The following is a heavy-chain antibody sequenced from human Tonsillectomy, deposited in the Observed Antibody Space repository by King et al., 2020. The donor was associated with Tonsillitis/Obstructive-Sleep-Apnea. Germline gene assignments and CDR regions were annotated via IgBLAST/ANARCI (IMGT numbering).Heavy chain of an antibody. CDR1: GGSFSDYY. V-gene: IGHV4-34*01. CDR3: ARDCGGSCLVVDGMDV. Sequence: VQLQQWGAGLLKPSETLSLTCAVYGGSFSDYYWSWIRQPPGNVLEWIGEINHSGSTNSNPSLKNRVTISVDTSQYQFSLKLSSVTAADTAVYSRARDCGGSCLVVDGMDVWGKGTTVTVSS. CDR2: INHSGST. J-gene: IGHJ6*03. D-gene: IGHD2-15*01.